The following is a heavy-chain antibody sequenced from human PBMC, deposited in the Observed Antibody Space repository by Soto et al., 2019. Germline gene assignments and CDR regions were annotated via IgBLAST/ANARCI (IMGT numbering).Heavy chain of an antibody. CDR3: ARHQYGRGMDV. CDR2: ISYSGST. V-gene: IGHV4-30-4*01. D-gene: IGHD4-17*01. CDR1: GGSISSGDNY. Sequence: QVQLQESGPGLVKPSQTLSLTCTVTGGSISSGDNYWGWIRQPPGKGLEWIAYISYSGSTSYTSSXTXXLTISLETSKDLLSLELSSGTAADTAIYYCARHQYGRGMDVCGQGTTVTVSS. J-gene: IGHJ6*02.